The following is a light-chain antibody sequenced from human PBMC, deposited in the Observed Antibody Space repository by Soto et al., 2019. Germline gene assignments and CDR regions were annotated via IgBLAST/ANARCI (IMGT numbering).Light chain of an antibody. V-gene: IGKV1-5*03. CDR3: QQYNSYLYT. Sequence: DIPMTQSPATLSGSVGDRVTITCRASQTISSWLAWYQQKPGKAPRVLIYKASSLESGVPSRFSGSGSGTELTLTISRLQPDDSETDYCQQYNSYLYTFGQGTRLEIK. CDR2: KAS. CDR1: QTISSW. J-gene: IGKJ5*01.